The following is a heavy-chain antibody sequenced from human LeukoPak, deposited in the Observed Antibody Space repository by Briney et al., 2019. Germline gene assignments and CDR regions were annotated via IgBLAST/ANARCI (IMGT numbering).Heavy chain of an antibody. D-gene: IGHD3-10*01. Sequence: SETLSLTCAVYGGSFSGYYWSWIRQPPGKGLEWIGEINHSGSTNYNPSLKSRVTISVDTSKNQFSLKLSSVTAADTAVYYCARRALSGELTPNDYWGQGTLVTVSS. V-gene: IGHV4-34*01. CDR3: ARRALSGELTPNDY. J-gene: IGHJ4*02. CDR1: GGSFSGYY. CDR2: INHSGST.